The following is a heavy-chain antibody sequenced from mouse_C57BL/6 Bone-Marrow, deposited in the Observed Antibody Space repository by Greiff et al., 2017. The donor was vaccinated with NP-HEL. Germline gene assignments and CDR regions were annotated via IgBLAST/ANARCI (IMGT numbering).Heavy chain of an antibody. Sequence: QVQLQQPGAELVKPGASVKMSCKASGYTFTSYWITWVKQRPGQGLEWIGDIYPGSGSTNYNEKFKSKATLTVDTSSSTAYMQLSSLTSEDSAVYYCARQDYSNYGTWWYFDVWGTGTTVTVSS. CDR3: ARQDYSNYGTWWYFDV. CDR1: GYTFTSYW. J-gene: IGHJ1*03. V-gene: IGHV1-55*01. D-gene: IGHD2-5*01. CDR2: IYPGSGST.